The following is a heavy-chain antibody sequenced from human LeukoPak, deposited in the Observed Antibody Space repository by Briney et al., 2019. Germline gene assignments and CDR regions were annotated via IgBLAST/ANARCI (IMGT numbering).Heavy chain of an antibody. CDR3: ARVWDGVATNWFDP. CDR2: IYTSGST. J-gene: IGHJ5*02. D-gene: IGHD4-17*01. CDR1: GGSISSYY. V-gene: IGHV4-4*07. Sequence: PSETLSLTCTVSGGSISSYYWSWIRQPAGKGLEWIERIYTSGSTNYNPSLKSRVTMSVDTSKNQFSLKLSSVTAADTAVYYCARVWDGVATNWFDPWGQGTLVTVSS.